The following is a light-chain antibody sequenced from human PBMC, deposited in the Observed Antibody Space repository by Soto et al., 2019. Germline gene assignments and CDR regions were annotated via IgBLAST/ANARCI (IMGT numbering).Light chain of an antibody. Sequence: QAVLTQPASVSGSPGQSITISCTGTSSDVGAYNYVSWYQHHPGKVPKLLIYEVTNRPSGVSDRFSGSKSGNTASLTISGLQAEDEDDYYCSSKIDSFPLFLFATRSKVAVL. CDR2: EVT. V-gene: IGLV2-14*01. J-gene: IGLJ1*01. CDR3: SSKIDSFPLFL. CDR1: SSDVGAYNY.